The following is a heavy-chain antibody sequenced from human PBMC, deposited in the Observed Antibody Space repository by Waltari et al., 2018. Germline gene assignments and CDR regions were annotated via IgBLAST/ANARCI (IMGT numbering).Heavy chain of an antibody. CDR2: ISSSSGYI. CDR1: GFTFTTYS. CDR3: ARALISGSGSYAIFGY. D-gene: IGHD3-10*01. V-gene: IGHV3-21*01. J-gene: IGHJ4*02. Sequence: EVQLVESGGGLVKPGGSLRLSCAASGFTFTTYSMNWVRQAPGKGLEWVSSISSSSGYIYYADSVKGRFTISRDNAKNSLYLQMNSLRAEDTAVYYCARALISGSGSYAIFGYWGQGTLVTVSS.